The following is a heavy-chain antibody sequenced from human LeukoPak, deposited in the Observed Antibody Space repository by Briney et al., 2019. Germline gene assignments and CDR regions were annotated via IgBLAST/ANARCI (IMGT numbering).Heavy chain of an antibody. V-gene: IGHV3-23*01. CDR2: ISGSGGST. CDR3: AKELIVSSSWYNPFDY. J-gene: IGHJ4*02. Sequence: GGSLRLSCAASGFTFSSYAMSWVRQAPGKGLEWVSAISGSGGSTYYADSVKGRFTISRDNSKNTLYLQMNSLRAEDTAVYYCAKELIVSSSWYNPFDYWGQGTLVTVSS. D-gene: IGHD6-13*01. CDR1: GFTFSSYA.